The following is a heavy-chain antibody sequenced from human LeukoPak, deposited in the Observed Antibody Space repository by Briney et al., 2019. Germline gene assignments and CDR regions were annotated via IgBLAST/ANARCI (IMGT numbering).Heavy chain of an antibody. Sequence: ASVKVSCKASGYTFTDYYMHWVRQAPGQGLEWMGWINPNSGGTNYAQKLQGRVTMTTDTSTSTAYMELRSLRSDDTAVYYCARATHVLLWFGELANPFDYWGQGTLVTVSS. D-gene: IGHD3-10*01. CDR2: INPNSGGT. V-gene: IGHV1-2*02. J-gene: IGHJ4*02. CDR1: GYTFTDYY. CDR3: ARATHVLLWFGELANPFDY.